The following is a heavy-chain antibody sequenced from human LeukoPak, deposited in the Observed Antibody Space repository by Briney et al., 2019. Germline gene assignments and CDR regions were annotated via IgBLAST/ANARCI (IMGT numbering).Heavy chain of an antibody. J-gene: IGHJ3*02. D-gene: IGHD6-13*01. CDR3: ARSLSSWYDFGRLDDAFDI. CDR1: GFTFSSYA. Sequence: GGSLRLSCAASGFTFSSYAMHWVRQAPGKGLEWVAVISYDGSNKYYADSVKGRFTISRGNSKNTLYLQMNSLRAEDTAVYYCARSLSSWYDFGRLDDAFDIWGQGTMVTVSS. V-gene: IGHV3-30-3*01. CDR2: ISYDGSNK.